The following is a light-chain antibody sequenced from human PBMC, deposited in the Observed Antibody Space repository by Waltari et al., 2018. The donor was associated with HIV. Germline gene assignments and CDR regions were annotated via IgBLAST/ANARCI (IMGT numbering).Light chain of an antibody. Sequence: DIVMTQSPQSLALALGERATINCKSSQSILYSSKNENFLAWYQQKPGQSPKVVIYLGSTRVSGVPDRFSGSGSGTDFTLTINSLQSEDVAVYFCQQYYSTPPTFGQGTRVEI. V-gene: IGKV4-1*01. CDR2: LGS. CDR1: QSILYSSKNENF. CDR3: QQYYSTPPT. J-gene: IGKJ1*01.